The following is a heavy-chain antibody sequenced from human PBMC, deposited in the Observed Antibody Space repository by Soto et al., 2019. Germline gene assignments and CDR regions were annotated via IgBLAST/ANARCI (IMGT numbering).Heavy chain of an antibody. CDR1: GGTFSSYA. D-gene: IGHD3-22*01. CDR2: IIPIFGTA. J-gene: IGHJ3*02. V-gene: IGHV1-69*13. CDR3: ARGAYYYDSSGYYYEAFDI. Sequence: SVKVSCKASGGTFSSYAISLVRQAPGQGLEWMGGIIPIFGTANYAQKFQGRVTITADESTSTAYMELSSLRSEDTAVYYCARGAYYYDSSGYYYEAFDIWGQGTMVTVSS.